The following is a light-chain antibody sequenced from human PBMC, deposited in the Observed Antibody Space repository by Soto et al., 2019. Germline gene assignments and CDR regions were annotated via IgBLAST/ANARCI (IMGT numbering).Light chain of an antibody. Sequence: EIVLTQSPGTLSLSPGERATLSCRASQSGSSSYLAWYQQKPGQAPRLLIYGASSRATGIPDRFRGSGSGTDFTLTISRLEPEDFAVYYCQQRSNWPPSITFGQGTRLEIK. CDR3: QQRSNWPPSIT. V-gene: IGKV3D-20*02. CDR1: QSGSSSY. J-gene: IGKJ5*01. CDR2: GAS.